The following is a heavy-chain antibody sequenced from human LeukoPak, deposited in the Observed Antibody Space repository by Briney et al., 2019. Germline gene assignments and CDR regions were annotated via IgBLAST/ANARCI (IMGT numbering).Heavy chain of an antibody. J-gene: IGHJ1*01. CDR1: GFTFSSYW. D-gene: IGHD1-26*01. CDR3: ARGGDPVEYYAEYFQH. Sequence: GGSLRLSCAASGFTFSSYWMHWVRQGPGKGLEWVARIRSDGTTTSYADSVKGRFTISRDNAKNMVYLQMNNLRAEDTAVYYCARGGDPVEYYAEYFQHWGQGALVSVST. V-gene: IGHV3-74*01. CDR2: IRSDGTTT.